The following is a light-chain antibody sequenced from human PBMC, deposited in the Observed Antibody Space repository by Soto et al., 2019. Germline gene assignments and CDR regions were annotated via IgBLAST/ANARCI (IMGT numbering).Light chain of an antibody. CDR1: QSISSY. CDR3: QHYNNWPPWT. J-gene: IGKJ1*01. Sequence: DIQMTQSPSSLSASVGDRVTITCRASQSISSYLNWYQQKPGEAPKLLIYAASSLQSGVPARFTGSGSGTEFTLTISSLQSEDFAVYYCQHYNNWPPWTFGQGTRWIS. CDR2: AAS. V-gene: IGKV1-39*01.